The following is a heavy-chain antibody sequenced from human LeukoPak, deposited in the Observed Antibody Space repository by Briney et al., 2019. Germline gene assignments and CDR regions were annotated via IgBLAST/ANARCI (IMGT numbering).Heavy chain of an antibody. D-gene: IGHD3-9*01. V-gene: IGHV3-9*01. J-gene: IGHJ4*02. CDR1: GFTFDDYA. Sequence: GGSLRLSCAASGFTFDDYAMHWVRQAPGKGLEWVSGISWNSGSIGYADSVKGRFTISRDNAKNSLYLQMNSLRAVDTALYYCAKGLRYFDWPGPFDYWGQGTLVTVSS. CDR2: ISWNSGSI. CDR3: AKGLRYFDWPGPFDY.